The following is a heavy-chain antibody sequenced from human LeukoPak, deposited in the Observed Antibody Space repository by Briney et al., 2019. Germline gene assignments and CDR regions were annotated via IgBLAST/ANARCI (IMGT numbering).Heavy chain of an antibody. Sequence: SETLSLTCTVSGGSLSSSSYYWGWLRQPPGRGLEWIGSIYYSGSTYYNPSLKSRFTISVDTSKNQFSLKLSSVTAADTAVYYCARLYSGSYGFDYWGQGTLVTVSS. CDR3: ARLYSGSYGFDY. CDR1: GGSLSSSSYY. CDR2: IYYSGST. V-gene: IGHV4-39*01. D-gene: IGHD1-26*01. J-gene: IGHJ4*02.